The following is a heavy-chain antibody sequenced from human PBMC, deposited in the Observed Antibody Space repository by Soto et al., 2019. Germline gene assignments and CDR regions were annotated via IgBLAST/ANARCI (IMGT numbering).Heavy chain of an antibody. CDR2: ISSSSSTI. CDR3: ARDLRGYCSSTSCPHWFDP. V-gene: IGHV3-48*02. Sequence: GGSLRLSCAASGFTFSSYSMNWVRQAPGKGLEWVSYISSSSSTIYYADSVKGRFTISRDNAKNSLYLQMNSLRDEDTAVYYCARDLRGYCSSTSCPHWFDPWGQGTLVTVSS. D-gene: IGHD2-2*01. J-gene: IGHJ5*02. CDR1: GFTFSSYS.